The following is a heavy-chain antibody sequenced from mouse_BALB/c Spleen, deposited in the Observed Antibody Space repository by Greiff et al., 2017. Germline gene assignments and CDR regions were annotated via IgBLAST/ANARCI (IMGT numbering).Heavy chain of an antibody. D-gene: IGHD2-14*01. CDR3: ARDWYVND. Sequence: EVQLQESGPELVKPGASVKLSCTTSGFTFTEYTMHWVKQSHGQSLEWIGGINPKNGDTRYNQKFKGKATLTVDTSSSTAYLELSSLTSEDSEVYYYARDWYVNDWGQGTTLTVSS. J-gene: IGHJ2*01. V-gene: IGHV1-18*01. CDR1: GFTFTEYT. CDR2: INPKNGDT.